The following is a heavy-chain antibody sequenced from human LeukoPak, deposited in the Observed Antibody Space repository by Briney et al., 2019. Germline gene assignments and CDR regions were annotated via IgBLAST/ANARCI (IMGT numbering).Heavy chain of an antibody. CDR3: AKRPDYGFDY. CDR2: ISYDGSNK. CDR1: GFTFSSYG. J-gene: IGHJ4*02. D-gene: IGHD4-17*01. Sequence: GVSLRLSCAASGFTFSSYGMQRVRQAPGKGLEWVVVISYDGSNKYYADSVKGRFTISRDNSKNTLYLQMNSLSAEDTAVYYCAKRPDYGFDYWGQGTLVTVSS. V-gene: IGHV3-30*18.